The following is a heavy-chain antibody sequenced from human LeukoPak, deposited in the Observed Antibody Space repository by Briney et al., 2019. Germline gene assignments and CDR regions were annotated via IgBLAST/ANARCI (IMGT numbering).Heavy chain of an antibody. D-gene: IGHD3-3*01. Sequence: PSETLSLTCTVSGGSISSSSYYWGWIRQPPGKGLEWIGSIYYSGSTCYNPSLKSRVTISVDTSKNQFSLKLSSVTAADTAVYYCAATYYDFWSGSRVGAFDIWGQGTMVTVSS. J-gene: IGHJ3*02. CDR1: GGSISSSSYY. CDR3: AATYYDFWSGSRVGAFDI. CDR2: IYYSGST. V-gene: IGHV4-39*01.